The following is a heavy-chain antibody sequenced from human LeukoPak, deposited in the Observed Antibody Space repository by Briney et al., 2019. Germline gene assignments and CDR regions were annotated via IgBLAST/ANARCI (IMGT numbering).Heavy chain of an antibody. Sequence: GGSLRLSCAASGFTFSSYAMHWARQAPGKGLEWVAVISYDGSDKYYADSVKGRFTISRDNSKNTLYLQMNSLRAEDTAVYYCARERPPDYYGSGSYYFDYWGQGTLVTVSS. CDR3: ARERPPDYYGSGSYYFDY. D-gene: IGHD3-10*01. V-gene: IGHV3-30*04. J-gene: IGHJ4*02. CDR1: GFTFSSYA. CDR2: ISYDGSDK.